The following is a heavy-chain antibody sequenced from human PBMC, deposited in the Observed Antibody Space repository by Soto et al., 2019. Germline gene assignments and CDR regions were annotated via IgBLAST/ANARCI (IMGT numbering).Heavy chain of an antibody. CDR1: GFTFSDYY. Sequence: GGSLRLSCAASGFTFSDYYMSWIRQAPGKGLEWVSHMSSSGSTIYYADSVKGRFTISSDNAKNSLYLQMNSLRAEDTAVYYCAREELERCDLYFDXWGQGALLTVSX. V-gene: IGHV3-11*01. J-gene: IGHJ4*02. D-gene: IGHD1-1*01. CDR2: MSSSGSTI. CDR3: AREELERCDLYFDX.